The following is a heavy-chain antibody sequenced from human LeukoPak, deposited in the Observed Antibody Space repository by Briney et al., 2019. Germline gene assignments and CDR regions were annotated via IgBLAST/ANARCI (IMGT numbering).Heavy chain of an antibody. Sequence: SETLSLTCSVSGGSISIYYWSWIRQAPGKGLEWIGYMYNSGSTNYNPSLKSRVTISVDTSKNQFSLKLSSVTAADTAVYYCARQSGGYSYFDAFDIWGQGTMVTVSS. CDR1: GGSISIYY. J-gene: IGHJ3*02. CDR3: ARQSGGYSYFDAFDI. V-gene: IGHV4-59*08. D-gene: IGHD5-18*01. CDR2: MYNSGST.